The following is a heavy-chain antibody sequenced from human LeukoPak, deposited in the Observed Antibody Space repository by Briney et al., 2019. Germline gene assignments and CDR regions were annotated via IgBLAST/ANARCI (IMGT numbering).Heavy chain of an antibody. V-gene: IGHV4-59*08. J-gene: IGHJ4*02. CDR3: ARHGTISSESYFDY. CDR2: IDNSGRT. CDR1: GGSVSSYY. D-gene: IGHD1-14*01. Sequence: SESLSLTCSVSGGSVSSYYWSWIRRSPGKGVGWSGYIDNSGRTNYNPSLKSRVTGFVDTSKNQVSLKLSSVTAADTAVYYCARHGTISSESYFDYWGQGALVTVSS.